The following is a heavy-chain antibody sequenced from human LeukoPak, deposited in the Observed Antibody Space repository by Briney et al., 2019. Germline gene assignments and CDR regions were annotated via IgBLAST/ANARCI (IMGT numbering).Heavy chain of an antibody. J-gene: IGHJ6*02. Sequence: GGSLRLSCAASGFTFSNYAMGWVRQAPGKGLEWVSAISGSGSRTYYADSVKGRFTISRDNSENTLYLQMNSLRAEDTAVYYCAKDFTYFYDSSGRPYGMDVWGQGTTVTVSS. CDR1: GFTFSNYA. CDR3: AKDFTYFYDSSGRPYGMDV. CDR2: ISGSGSRT. V-gene: IGHV3-23*01. D-gene: IGHD3-22*01.